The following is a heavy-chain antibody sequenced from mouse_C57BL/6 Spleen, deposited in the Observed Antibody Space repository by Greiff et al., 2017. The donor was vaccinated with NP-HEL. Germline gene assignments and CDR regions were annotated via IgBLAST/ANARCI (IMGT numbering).Heavy chain of an antibody. CDR2: IDPSDSYT. V-gene: IGHV1-50*01. D-gene: IGHD2-5*01. CDR1: GYTFTSYW. Sequence: VQLQQPGAELVKPGASVKLSCKASGYTFTSYWMQWVKQRPGQGLEWIGEIDPSDSYTNYNQKFKGKATLTVDTSSSTAYMQLSSLTSEDSAVYYCARGDSNLRYFDVWGTGTTVTVSS. J-gene: IGHJ1*03. CDR3: ARGDSNLRYFDV.